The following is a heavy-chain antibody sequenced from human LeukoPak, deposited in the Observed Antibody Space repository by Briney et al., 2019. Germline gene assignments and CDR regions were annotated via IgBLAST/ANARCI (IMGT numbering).Heavy chain of an antibody. D-gene: IGHD3-22*01. J-gene: IGHJ4*02. CDR1: GASVRSYY. V-gene: IGHV4-59*02. CDR2: FYYSGGT. Sequence: PSETLALTCTVSGASVRSYYWTWIRQPPGKGLEWIGYFYYSGGTVYNPSLKNRVTISVDTSKHQFSLHVMSVTAADTAFYFCVRGFQSSGWLGGPSFDSWGEGSLVTVPS. CDR3: VRGFQSSGWLGGPSFDS.